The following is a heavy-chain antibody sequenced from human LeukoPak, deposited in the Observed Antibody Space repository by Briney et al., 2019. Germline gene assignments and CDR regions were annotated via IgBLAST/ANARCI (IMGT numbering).Heavy chain of an antibody. CDR2: IYSGGST. CDR1: GFTVSSNY. CDR3: ASPIVGATTGGC. Sequence: PGGSLRLSCAASGFTVSSNYMSWVRQAPGKGLEWVSVIYSGGSTYYADSVKGRFTISRDNSKNTLYLQMNSLRAEDTAVYYCASPIVGATTGGCWGQGTLVTVSS. D-gene: IGHD1-26*01. V-gene: IGHV3-53*01. J-gene: IGHJ4*02.